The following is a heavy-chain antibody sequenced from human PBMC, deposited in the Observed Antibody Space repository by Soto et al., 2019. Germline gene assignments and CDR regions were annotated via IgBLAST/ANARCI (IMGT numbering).Heavy chain of an antibody. J-gene: IGHJ5*02. V-gene: IGHV2-5*01. Sequence: QITLKESGPTLVKPTQTLTLTCTFSGFSLKTAGAGVGWIRQPPGKALEWLALIYWNEDKRYSPSLRSRLTITKDTSKNQVVLTMTNMDPVDTATYYCAHRGYGDYPRDNWFVPWGQGTLVTVSS. CDR1: GFSLKTAGAG. D-gene: IGHD4-17*01. CDR3: AHRGYGDYPRDNWFVP. CDR2: IYWNEDK.